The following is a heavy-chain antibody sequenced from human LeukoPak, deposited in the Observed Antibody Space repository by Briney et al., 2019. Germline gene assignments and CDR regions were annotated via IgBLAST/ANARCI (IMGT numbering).Heavy chain of an antibody. CDR1: GFTLGSHD. J-gene: IGHJ4*02. CDR2: VSSGFHA. D-gene: IGHD5-18*01. Sequence: GGSLRLSCTASGFTLGSHDMHWVRQIPGQGLEWVAAVSSGFHAFFADSVQGRFSVSREDARNSLYLQMNSLRAGDTAVYYCVREARGYHYTYFDYWGQGTLVTVSS. V-gene: IGHV3-13*01. CDR3: VREARGYHYTYFDY.